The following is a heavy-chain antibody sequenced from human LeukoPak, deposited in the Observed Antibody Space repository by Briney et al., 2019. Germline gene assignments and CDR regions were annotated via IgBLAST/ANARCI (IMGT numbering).Heavy chain of an antibody. V-gene: IGHV4-59*01. D-gene: IGHD6-19*01. J-gene: IGHJ3*02. CDR1: GGSISSYY. CDR2: IYYSGST. CDR3: ARDPGSSGWWGAFDI. Sequence: SETLSLTCTVSGGSISSYYWSWIRQPPGKGLEWIGYIYYSGSTNYKSSLKSRVTISVDTSKNQFSLKLSSVTAADTAVYYCARDPGSSGWWGAFDIWGQGTMVTVSS.